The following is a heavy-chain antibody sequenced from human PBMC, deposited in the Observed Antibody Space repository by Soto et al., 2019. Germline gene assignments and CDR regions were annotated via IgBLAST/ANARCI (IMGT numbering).Heavy chain of an antibody. D-gene: IGHD4-17*01. J-gene: IGHJ4*02. CDR1: GGTFSSHS. CDR3: AREVGYGDFSAALLD. CDR2: IITLFGTA. Sequence: VQLMQSGAEVKQPGSSVKVSCKASGGTFSSHSINWVRQAPGQGLEWMGCIITLFGTANYAQNFQGRVTITADQSKSTAYMELNSLRSDDTAVYYCAREVGYGDFSAALLDWGQGTLVTVSS. V-gene: IGHV1-69*01.